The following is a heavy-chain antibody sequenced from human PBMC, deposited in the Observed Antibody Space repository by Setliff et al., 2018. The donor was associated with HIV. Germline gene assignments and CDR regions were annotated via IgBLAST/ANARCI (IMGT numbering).Heavy chain of an antibody. CDR3: ARGRTQWPNYNYFDP. D-gene: IGHD6-19*01. Sequence: ASETLSLTCALSGYSISNGYYWGWIRQPSGKGLEWIGSIYHSGSTFYNPSLRSRVTISVDTSKSQFSLKLSSLTAADTAVYYCARGRTQWPNYNYFDPWGLGTLVTVSS. J-gene: IGHJ5*02. CDR1: GYSISNGYY. CDR2: IYHSGST. V-gene: IGHV4-38-2*01.